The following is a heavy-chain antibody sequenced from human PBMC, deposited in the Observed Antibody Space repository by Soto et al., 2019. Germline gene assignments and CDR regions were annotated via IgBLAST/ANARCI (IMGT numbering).Heavy chain of an antibody. J-gene: IGHJ5*02. CDR2: FDPEDGET. CDR3: APQSYNWFDP. CDR1: GYTLTELS. D-gene: IGHD3-16*02. Sequence: ASVKVSCKVSGYTLTELSMHWVRQAPGKGLEWMGGFDPEDGETIYAQKFQGRVTMTEDTSTDAAYMGLSSLRSEDTAVYYCAPQSYNWFDPWGQGTLVTVSS. V-gene: IGHV1-24*01.